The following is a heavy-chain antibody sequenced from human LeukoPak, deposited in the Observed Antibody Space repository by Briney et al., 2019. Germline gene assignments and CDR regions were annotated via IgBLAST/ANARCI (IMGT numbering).Heavy chain of an antibody. CDR3: ARGRHSSGFLICYYGMDV. Sequence: GGSLRLSCAASGFTFSSYGMNRVRQAPGKGLEWVAVIWYDGSNKYSAASVKGRFTISRNNSKNTLYLRMNSLRAENTAVYFWARGRHSSGFLICYYGMDVWGQGTTVTVSS. CDR2: IWYDGSNK. J-gene: IGHJ6*02. V-gene: IGHV3-33*01. CDR1: GFTFSSYG. D-gene: IGHD6-19*01.